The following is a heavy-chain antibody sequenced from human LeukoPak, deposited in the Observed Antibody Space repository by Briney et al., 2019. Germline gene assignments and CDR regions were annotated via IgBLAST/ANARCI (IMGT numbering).Heavy chain of an antibody. J-gene: IGHJ4*02. CDR1: GYSISSGYY. CDR3: ARWYSSGWSFSQYYFDY. V-gene: IGHV4-38-2*02. Sequence: SETLSLTCTVSGYSISSGYYWGWIRQPPGKGLEWIGSIYHSGSTYYNPSLKSRVTISVDTSKNQFSLKLSSVTAADTAVYYCARWYSSGWSFSQYYFDYWGQGTLVTVSS. D-gene: IGHD6-19*01. CDR2: IYHSGST.